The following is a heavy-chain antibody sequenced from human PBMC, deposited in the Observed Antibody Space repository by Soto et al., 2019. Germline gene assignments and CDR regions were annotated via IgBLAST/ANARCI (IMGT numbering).Heavy chain of an antibody. V-gene: IGHV1-46*01. J-gene: IGHJ5*01. CDR2: INPSSGGT. CDR3: AKGSALSNSCFLAETFFDP. D-gene: IGHD6-13*01. CDR1: GYTFTTYY. Sequence: QVQLVQSGAEVKKPGASVKVSCKASGYTFTTYYIHWVRQAPGQGLEWMGMINPSSGGTNYAQQCQGRITMPRDTSTSIVYMELTSLRSEDTAAFYCAKGSALSNSCFLAETFFDPWGQANLVTVPS.